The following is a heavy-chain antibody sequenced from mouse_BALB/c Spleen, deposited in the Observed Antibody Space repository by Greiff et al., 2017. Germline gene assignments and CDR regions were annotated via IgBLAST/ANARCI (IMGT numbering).Heavy chain of an antibody. J-gene: IGHJ4*01. CDR3: TRNSAYSGPLYAMDY. CDR2: INPSNGGT. Sequence: VQLQQPGAELVKPGASVKLSCKASGYTFTSYYMYWVKQRPGQGLEWIGGINPSNGGTNFNEKFKSKATLTVDKSSSPAYMQLSSLTSEDSAVYYCTRNSAYSGPLYAMDYWGQGTSVTVSS. V-gene: IGHV1S81*02. D-gene: IGHD1-2*01. CDR1: GYTFTSYY.